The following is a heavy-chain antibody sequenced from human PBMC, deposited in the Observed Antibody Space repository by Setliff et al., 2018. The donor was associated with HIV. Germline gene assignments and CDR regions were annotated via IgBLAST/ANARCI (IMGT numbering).Heavy chain of an antibody. Sequence: LSCVVSGFIFSDHYMDWVRQAPGKGLEWVARVRNKVNRYTTEYVASVKGRFTISRDDSENSLYLQMNSLKTEDTAVYYCARGPASGDYSYYFDYWGQGTLVTVSS. CDR1: GFIFSDHY. D-gene: IGHD3-22*01. V-gene: IGHV3-72*01. CDR3: ARGPASGDYSYYFDY. CDR2: VRNKVNRYTT. J-gene: IGHJ4*02.